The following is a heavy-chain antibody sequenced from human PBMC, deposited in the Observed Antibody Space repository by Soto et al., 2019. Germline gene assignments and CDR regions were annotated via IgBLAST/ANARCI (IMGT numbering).Heavy chain of an antibody. CDR2: IYYSGST. Sequence: QVQLQASGPGLVKPPQTLSLTCTVSGGSINTVSYYWSWIRQHPGKGLEWIGYIYYSGSTYYNPSLKSRVTISVDTSKNQFSLKLKSVTAADTAVYYCARDGRLASLGDYWGQGTLVTVSS. D-gene: IGHD6-19*01. CDR1: GGSINTVSYY. J-gene: IGHJ4*02. V-gene: IGHV4-31*03. CDR3: ARDGRLASLGDY.